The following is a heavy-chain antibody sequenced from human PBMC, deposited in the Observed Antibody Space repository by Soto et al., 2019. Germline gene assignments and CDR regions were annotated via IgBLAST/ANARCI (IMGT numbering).Heavy chain of an antibody. J-gene: IGHJ6*03. CDR1: GFTFSSYW. CDR3: ADSGSYTDV. D-gene: IGHD3-22*01. V-gene: IGHV3-7*01. CDR2: IKHDGSEK. Sequence: EVQLVESGGGLVQPGGSLRLSCAASGFTFSSYWMTWVRQAPGKGLEWVANIKHDGSEKQYVDSVKGRFTISRDNAKNPLYLQMNSLRAEDTAVYYCADSGSYTDVWGKGTTVIVSS.